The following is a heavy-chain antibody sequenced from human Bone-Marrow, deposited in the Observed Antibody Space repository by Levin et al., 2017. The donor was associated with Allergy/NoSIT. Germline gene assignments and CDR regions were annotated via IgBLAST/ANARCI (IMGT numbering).Heavy chain of an antibody. CDR1: GYRFTSYW. J-gene: IGHJ3*02. CDR3: ARLWSYYDTSAMDGPFDI. Sequence: GGSLRLSCKASGYRFTSYWIGWVRQMPGKGLEWMGIIYPGDSDTRYSLSFQGQVTISADKSINTAYLQWSSLKASDTAMYYCARLWSYYDTSAMDGPFDIWGQGTLLTVSS. D-gene: IGHD3-22*01. V-gene: IGHV5-51*01. CDR2: IYPGDSDT.